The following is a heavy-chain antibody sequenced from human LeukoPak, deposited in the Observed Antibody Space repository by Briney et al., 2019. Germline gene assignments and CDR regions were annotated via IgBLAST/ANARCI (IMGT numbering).Heavy chain of an antibody. D-gene: IGHD3-9*01. V-gene: IGHV4-38-2*02. CDR2: IYHSGNT. CDR3: ARRTTYFGWRPSESPSCFDY. Sequence: SETLSLTCTVSGYSISRGCYWGWIRQPPGKGLEWIGSIYHSGNTYYNPSLKNRVTISIDTSKNQFSLKLNSVTAADTAIYYCARRTTYFGWRPSESPSCFDYWGQGTLATVSS. J-gene: IGHJ4*02. CDR1: GYSISRGCY.